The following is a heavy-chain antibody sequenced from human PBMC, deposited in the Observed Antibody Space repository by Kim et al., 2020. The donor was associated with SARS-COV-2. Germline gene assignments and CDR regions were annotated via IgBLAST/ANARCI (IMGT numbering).Heavy chain of an antibody. J-gene: IGHJ4*02. Sequence: GITNDAQKFQGRVTITADKSTRTAYMELSSLRSEDTAVYYCARGEPVDYWGQGTLVTVSS. V-gene: IGHV1-69*04. CDR2: GIT. CDR3: ARGEPVDY.